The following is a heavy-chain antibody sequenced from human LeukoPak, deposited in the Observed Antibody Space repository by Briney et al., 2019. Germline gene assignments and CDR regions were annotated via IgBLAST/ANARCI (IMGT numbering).Heavy chain of an antibody. CDR2: IWHDGSHK. Sequence: GRSLRLSCAESGFAFNTYAMHWVRQAPGKGLEWVTLIWHDGSHKFYIDSVRGRLTISRDNSRNTVYLQMNGLRAEDTAVYYCAREIFGSGSYPDDWGQGTLVTVSS. CDR3: AREIFGSGSYPDD. V-gene: IGHV3-33*01. CDR1: GFAFNTYA. D-gene: IGHD3-10*01. J-gene: IGHJ4*02.